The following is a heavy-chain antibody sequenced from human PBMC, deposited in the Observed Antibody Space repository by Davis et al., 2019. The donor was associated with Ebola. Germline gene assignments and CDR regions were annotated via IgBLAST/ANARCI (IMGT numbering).Heavy chain of an antibody. CDR1: GYTFTSYG. CDR2: INPNSGDT. V-gene: IGHV1-2*04. D-gene: IGHD6-13*01. CDR3: ARTAVSWTNPTFYYAMDV. Sequence: AASVKVSCKASGYTFTSYGISWVRQAPGQGLEWMGWINPNSGDTKYPQRFQGWVTMTTDTSINTAYMELTGLKSDDTAVYYCARTAVSWTNPTFYYAMDVWGQGTTVTVSS. J-gene: IGHJ6*02.